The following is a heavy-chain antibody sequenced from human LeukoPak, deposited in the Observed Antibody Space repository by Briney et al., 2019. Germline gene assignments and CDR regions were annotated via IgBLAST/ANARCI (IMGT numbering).Heavy chain of an antibody. J-gene: IGHJ6*04. D-gene: IGHD3-10*01. V-gene: IGHV4-34*01. CDR2: INHSGST. CDR3: ARGLPVGRGDKPYGMGV. Sequence: SETLSLTCAVYGGSFSGYYWSWIRQPPGKRLEWIGEINHSGSTNYNPSLKSRVTISVDTSKNQFSLKLSSVTAADTAVYYCARGLPVGRGDKPYGMGVWGKGTTVTVSS. CDR1: GGSFSGYY.